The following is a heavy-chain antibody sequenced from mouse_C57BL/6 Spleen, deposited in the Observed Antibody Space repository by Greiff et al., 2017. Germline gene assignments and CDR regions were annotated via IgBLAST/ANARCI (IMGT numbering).Heavy chain of an antibody. D-gene: IGHD3-2*02. J-gene: IGHJ4*01. CDR2: IYPGDGDT. CDR3: ARGPQATDAMDY. CDR1: GYAFSSSW. V-gene: IGHV1-82*01. Sequence: VQLQQSGPELVKPGASVKISCKASGYAFSSSWMNWVKQRPGKGLEWIGRIYPGDGDTNYNGKFKGKATLTADKSSSTAYMQLSSLTSEDSAVYVCARGPQATDAMDYWGQGTSVTVSS.